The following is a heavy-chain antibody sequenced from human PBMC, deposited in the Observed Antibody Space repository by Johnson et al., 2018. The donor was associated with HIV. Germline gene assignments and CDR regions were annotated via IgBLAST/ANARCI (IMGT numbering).Heavy chain of an antibody. V-gene: IGHV3-66*02. J-gene: IGHJ3*01. CDR3: GTDYNVWRRRPDAFDV. Sequence: EVQLVESGGGLVQPGGSLRLSCATSGFSVSSNYMSWVRQAPGKGLEWVSVMSSCDNPHYADSVKGRFTISRDNSKNTLYLQMDSLRTEDTAVYYSGTDYNVWRRRPDAFDVWGQGTMGSVSS. CDR1: GFSVSSNY. CDR2: MSSCDNP. D-gene: IGHD3-3*01.